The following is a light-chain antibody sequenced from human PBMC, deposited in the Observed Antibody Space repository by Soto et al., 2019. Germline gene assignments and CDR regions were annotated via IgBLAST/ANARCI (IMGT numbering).Light chain of an antibody. J-gene: IGLJ3*02. CDR2: EVS. V-gene: IGLV2-14*01. CDR1: SSDVGGYNY. CDR3: SSYTTSSTHWV. Sequence: QSALTQPASVSGSPXXXXTISCTGTSSDVGGYNYVSWYQQHPGKAPKLMIYEVSNRPSGVSNRFSGSKSGNTASLTISGLQAEDEADYYCSSYTTSSTHWVFGGGTKLTVL.